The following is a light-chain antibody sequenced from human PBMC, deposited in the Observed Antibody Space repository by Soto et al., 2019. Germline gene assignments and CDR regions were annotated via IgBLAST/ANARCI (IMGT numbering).Light chain of an antibody. CDR1: QNINNY. V-gene: IGKV1-33*01. CDR2: DAS. J-gene: IGKJ5*01. Sequence: DIQMTQSPASLSSSVGERVTLTCQASQNINNYLSCYQQKPGRAPNLLIYDASNLEAGAPSRLRGSGSGTDFTFTISRLQPEDIATYYCQQYENLPTFGQGTRLEIK. CDR3: QQYENLPT.